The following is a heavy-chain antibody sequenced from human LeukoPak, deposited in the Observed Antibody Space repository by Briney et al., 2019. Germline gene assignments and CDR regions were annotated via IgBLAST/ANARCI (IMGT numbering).Heavy chain of an antibody. CDR3: ARGHEGFMAY. Sequence: GGSLRLSCAASGFNFRTHAMSWVRQAPGKGLEWVSSISSSSSYIYYADSVKGRFTISRDNAKNSLYLQMNSLRAEDTAVYYCARGHEGFMAYWGQGTLVTVSS. CDR2: ISSSSSYI. CDR1: GFNFRTHA. D-gene: IGHD5-24*01. J-gene: IGHJ4*02. V-gene: IGHV3-21*01.